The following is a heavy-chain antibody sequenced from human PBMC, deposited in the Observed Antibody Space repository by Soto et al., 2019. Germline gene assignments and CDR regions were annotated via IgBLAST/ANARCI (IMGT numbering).Heavy chain of an antibody. J-gene: IGHJ6*02. CDR3: AGSIAAAGPYYYYYGMDV. CDR1: GYTFTSYD. D-gene: IGHD6-13*01. CDR2: MNPNSGNT. Sequence: GASVKVSCKASGYTFTSYDISWVRQATGQGLEWMGWMNPNSGNTGYAQKFQGRVTMTRDTSISTAYMELRSLRSEDTAVYYCAGSIAAAGPYYYYYGMDVWGQGTTATVSS. V-gene: IGHV1-8*01.